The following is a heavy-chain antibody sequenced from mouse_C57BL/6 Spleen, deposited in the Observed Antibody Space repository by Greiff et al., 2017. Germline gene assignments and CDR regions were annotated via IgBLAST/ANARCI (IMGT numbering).Heavy chain of an antibody. CDR2: LGPCSGGT. CDR3: ARTGGVTRYVDD. CDR1: GYTFTDYY. J-gene: IGHJ1*03. D-gene: IGHD2-12*01. Sequence: VQLKESGAELVKPGASVKISCKASGYTFTDYYINWVKPRPGQSLEWIGKLGPCSGGTYYHEKFKGKATLTVDKSSSTAYMQRRSRTSWDSAGCFCARTGGVTRYVDDWGTGTTVTVSS. V-gene: IGHV1-77*01.